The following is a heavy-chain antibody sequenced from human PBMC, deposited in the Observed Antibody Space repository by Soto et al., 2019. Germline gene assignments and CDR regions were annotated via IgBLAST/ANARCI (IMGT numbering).Heavy chain of an antibody. Sequence: PSETLSLTCTVSGGSISSSRYYWGWIRQPPGKGLEWIGSIFYSGSTYHNPSLKSRVTISVDTSKNQFSLKLSSVTAADTAVYYCARWGVFNDILTGSYYYGMDVWGQGTTVTVSS. CDR1: GGSISSSRYY. J-gene: IGHJ6*02. D-gene: IGHD3-9*01. V-gene: IGHV4-39*01. CDR3: ARWGVFNDILTGSYYYGMDV. CDR2: IFYSGST.